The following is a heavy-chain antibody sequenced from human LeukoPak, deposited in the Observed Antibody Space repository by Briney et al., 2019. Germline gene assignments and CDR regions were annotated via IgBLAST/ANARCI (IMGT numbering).Heavy chain of an antibody. CDR1: GGSFSGYY. Sequence: SETLSLTCAVYGGSFSGYYWSWIRQPPGKGLEWIGEINHSGSTNYNPSLKSRVTISVDTSKNQFSLKLSSVTAADTAVYYCARGVGSTMIVVAPVYFDYWGQGTLVTVSS. D-gene: IGHD3-22*01. V-gene: IGHV4-34*01. CDR2: INHSGST. J-gene: IGHJ4*02. CDR3: ARGVGSTMIVVAPVYFDY.